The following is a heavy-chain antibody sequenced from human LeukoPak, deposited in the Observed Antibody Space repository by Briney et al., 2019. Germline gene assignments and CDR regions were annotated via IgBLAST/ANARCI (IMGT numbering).Heavy chain of an antibody. J-gene: IGHJ5*02. D-gene: IGHD5-12*01. CDR1: RFIFSTYT. CDR2: INGDGRTT. V-gene: IGHV3-64D*06. CDR3: VGDQVDNVGWLT. Sequence: GSLTLSGSASRFIFSTYTMYWVRHAPGNGLEFVSVINGDGRTTYHADSVKGRFTISRDNSKSTLYLQMNSLRAEATAVYYCVGDQVDNVGWLTWGQGTRVTVSS.